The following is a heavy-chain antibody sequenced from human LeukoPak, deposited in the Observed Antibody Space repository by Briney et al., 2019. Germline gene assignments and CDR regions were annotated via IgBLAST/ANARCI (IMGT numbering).Heavy chain of an antibody. Sequence: GGSLRLSCAASGFTFSSYGMHWVRQAPGKGLEWVAVISYDGSNKYYADSVKGRFTISRDNSKNTLYLQMNSLRAEDTAVYYCASSKGLRYFDWPLDYWGQGTLVTVSS. CDR3: ASSKGLRYFDWPLDY. CDR2: ISYDGSNK. D-gene: IGHD3-9*01. J-gene: IGHJ4*02. V-gene: IGHV3-30*03. CDR1: GFTFSSYG.